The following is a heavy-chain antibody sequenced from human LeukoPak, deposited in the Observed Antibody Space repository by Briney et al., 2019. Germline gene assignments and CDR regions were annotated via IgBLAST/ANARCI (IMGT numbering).Heavy chain of an antibody. J-gene: IGHJ4*02. CDR3: ARDLEVGATVSDY. CDR1: GFTFSSYW. D-gene: IGHD1-26*01. Sequence: GWSLRLSWAAAGFTFSSYWMHWVRQAPGKGLVWVSRINSDGSSTSYADSVKGRFTISRDNAKNTLYLQMNSLRAEDTAVYYCARDLEVGATVSDYWGQGTLVTVSS. CDR2: INSDGSST. V-gene: IGHV3-74*01.